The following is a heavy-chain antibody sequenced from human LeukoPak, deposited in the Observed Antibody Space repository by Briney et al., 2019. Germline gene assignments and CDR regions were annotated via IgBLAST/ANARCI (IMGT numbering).Heavy chain of an antibody. CDR3: ARVDAALDY. V-gene: IGHV3-21*01. D-gene: IGHD6-6*01. CDR2: ISRGSGHI. Sequence: GGSLRLSCAASGFTFSDYVLSWLRQAPGKGLEWVSSISRGSGHIYYADSVKGRFTISRDNARNSLYLQMNSLRAEDTAIYYCARVDAALDYWGQGTLVTVSS. CDR1: GFTFSDYV. J-gene: IGHJ4*02.